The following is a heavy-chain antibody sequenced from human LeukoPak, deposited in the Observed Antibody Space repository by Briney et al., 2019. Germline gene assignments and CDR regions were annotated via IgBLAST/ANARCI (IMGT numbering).Heavy chain of an antibody. J-gene: IGHJ3*02. Sequence: PGGSLRLSCAASGFTFSSYWMHWVRQAPGEGLVWVSRICTDGSGTTYADYVQGRFTISRDNAKNTLFLQMNSLRAEDTAVYYCARDKYGGNSNAFDIWGQGTLVTVSS. CDR2: ICTDGSGT. CDR1: GFTFSSYW. D-gene: IGHD4-23*01. CDR3: ARDKYGGNSNAFDI. V-gene: IGHV3-74*01.